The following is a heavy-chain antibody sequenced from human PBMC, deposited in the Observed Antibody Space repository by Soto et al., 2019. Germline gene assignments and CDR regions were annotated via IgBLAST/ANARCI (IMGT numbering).Heavy chain of an antibody. Sequence: QVQLQESGPGLVKPSQTLSLTCTVSGGSISSGDYYWSWIRQPPGKGLEWIGYIYYSGSTYYNPSLKSRVTISVDTSKNQFSLKLSSVTAADTAVYYCARVSSQGDTAMVMYYFDYWGQGTLVTVSS. V-gene: IGHV4-30-4*01. CDR1: GGSISSGDYY. CDR2: IYYSGST. D-gene: IGHD5-18*01. CDR3: ARVSSQGDTAMVMYYFDY. J-gene: IGHJ4*02.